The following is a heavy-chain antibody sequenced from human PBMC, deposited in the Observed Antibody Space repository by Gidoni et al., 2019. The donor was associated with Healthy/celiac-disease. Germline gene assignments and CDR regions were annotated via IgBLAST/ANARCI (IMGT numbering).Heavy chain of an antibody. CDR3: ARDQGYYGSGIDY. V-gene: IGHV3-48*01. CDR2: ISSSSSTI. D-gene: IGHD3-10*01. CDR1: GFTFSSYS. J-gene: IGHJ4*02. Sequence: EVQLVESGGGLVQPGGSLRLSCAASGFTFSSYSMNWVRQAPGKGLEWDSYISSSSSTIYYEDSVKGRFTISRDNAKNSLYLQMNSLRAEDTAVYYCARDQGYYGSGIDYWGQGTLVTVSS.